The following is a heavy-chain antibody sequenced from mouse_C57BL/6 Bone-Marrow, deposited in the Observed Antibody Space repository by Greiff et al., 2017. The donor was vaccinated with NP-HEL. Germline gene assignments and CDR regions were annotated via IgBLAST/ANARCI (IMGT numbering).Heavy chain of an antibody. J-gene: IGHJ2*01. CDR2: IDPENGDT. Sequence: EVQLQQSGAELVRPGASVTLSCTASGFNIKDDYMHWVKQRPEQGLEWIGWIDPENGDTEYASKFQGKATITADTSSNTAYLQLSSLTSEDTAVYYCTTIYYYGSSYYFDYWGQGTTLTVSS. V-gene: IGHV14-4*01. CDR3: TTIYYYGSSYYFDY. D-gene: IGHD1-1*01. CDR1: GFNIKDDY.